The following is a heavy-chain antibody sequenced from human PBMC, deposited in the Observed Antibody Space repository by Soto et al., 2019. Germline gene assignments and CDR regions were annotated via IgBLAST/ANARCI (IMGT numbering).Heavy chain of an antibody. CDR2: IYYSGST. Sequence: QLQLQESGPGLVKPSETLSLTCTVSGGSISSSSYYWGWIRQPPGKGLEWIGSIYYSGSTYYNPSRKCRVAISVDTSKNQFSLKLSSVTAADTAVYYCAWGVDSLVRIWGQGTMVTVSS. CDR3: AWGVDSLVRI. CDR1: GGSISSSSYY. D-gene: IGHD3-10*01. V-gene: IGHV4-39*01. J-gene: IGHJ3*02.